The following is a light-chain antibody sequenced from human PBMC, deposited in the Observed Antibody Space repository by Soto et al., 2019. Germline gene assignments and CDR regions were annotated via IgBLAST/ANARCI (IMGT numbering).Light chain of an antibody. J-gene: IGKJ2*01. CDR3: QQHNDWPPST. V-gene: IGKV3-15*01. CDR1: QSVRDN. CDR2: GAS. Sequence: ETLLTQSPATLFVSPGERATLSCRASQSVRDNLAWYQQKPGQAPRLLIYGASTRAPGIPDRFSGSGFGTEFSLTISSLQSEDFAVYYCQQHNDWPPSTFGQGTKREIK.